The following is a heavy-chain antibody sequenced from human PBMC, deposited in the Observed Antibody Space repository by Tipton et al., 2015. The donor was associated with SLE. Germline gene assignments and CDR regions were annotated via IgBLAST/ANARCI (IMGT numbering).Heavy chain of an antibody. J-gene: IGHJ5*02. CDR1: GGSISSGGYY. V-gene: IGHV4-31*03. CDR3: PIYYHDSTGLHWFDP. D-gene: IGHD3-22*01. CDR2: NYYSGSP. Sequence: TLSLTCNVSGGSISSGGYYWSWIRQHPGKGLEWIGYNYYSGSPYYNPSLKSRVTITLDMSKNQFSLGLSSVTAADTAVYSCPIYYHDSTGLHWFDPWGQGTLVTVSS.